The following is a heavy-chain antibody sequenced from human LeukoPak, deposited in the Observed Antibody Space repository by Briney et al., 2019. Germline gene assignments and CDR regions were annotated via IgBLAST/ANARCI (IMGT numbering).Heavy chain of an antibody. Sequence: PGRSLRLSCAASGFTFSSYAMHWVRQAPGKGLEWVAVISYDGSNKYYADSVKGRFTISRDNSKNTLYLQMNSLRAEDTAVYYCARDLQLWGQGTLVTVFS. CDR1: GFTFSSYA. CDR2: ISYDGSNK. CDR3: ARDLQL. V-gene: IGHV3-30-3*01. D-gene: IGHD2-2*01. J-gene: IGHJ4*02.